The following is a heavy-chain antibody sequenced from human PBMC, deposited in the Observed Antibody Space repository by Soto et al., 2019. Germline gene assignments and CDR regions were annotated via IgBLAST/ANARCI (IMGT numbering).Heavy chain of an antibody. J-gene: IGHJ6*04. Sequence: SLKLSCSASGFPFSRYVMHLGRQAPGTGLEWVAIISYDGSNKYYVNSVKGRFTISRDNSNNTLYLQMNSLRAEDTAIYYGAKDLSREGATTTNMGSNFGMYSCGNATTITVSS. CDR2: ISYDGSNK. CDR3: AKDLSREGATTTNMGSNFGMYS. V-gene: IGHV3-30*18. CDR1: GFPFSRYV. D-gene: IGHD1-1*01.